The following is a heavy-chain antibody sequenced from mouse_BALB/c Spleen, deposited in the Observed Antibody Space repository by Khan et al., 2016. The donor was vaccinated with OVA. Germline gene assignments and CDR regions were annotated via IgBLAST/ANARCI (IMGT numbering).Heavy chain of an antibody. D-gene: IGHD2-2*01. V-gene: IGHV1-80*01. CDR1: GYAFSSYW. J-gene: IGHJ3*01. Sequence: QVQLKESGAELVRPGSSVKISCKASGYAFSSYWMNWVKQRPGQGLEWIGQIYPGDGDTNYNGKFKGKATLTADKSSSTAYMQLSSLTSEDSAVYFCAGGRYYGYDGFAYWGQGTLVTVSA. CDR3: AGGRYYGYDGFAY. CDR2: IYPGDGDT.